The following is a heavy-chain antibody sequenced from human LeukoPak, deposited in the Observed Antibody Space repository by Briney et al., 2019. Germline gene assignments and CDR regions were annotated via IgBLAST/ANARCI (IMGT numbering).Heavy chain of an antibody. Sequence: GGPLRLSCVASGFTFSSYSMNWIRQAPGKGLEWVSSISGSLTHIYYADSLKGRFTVSRDNAKNSLYLQMNTLRAEDTAVYYCARDPPGSGSLLHFDYWGQGTVVTVSS. V-gene: IGHV3-21*01. CDR2: ISGSLTHI. CDR3: ARDPPGSGSLLHFDY. CDR1: GFTFSSYS. D-gene: IGHD5-12*01. J-gene: IGHJ4*02.